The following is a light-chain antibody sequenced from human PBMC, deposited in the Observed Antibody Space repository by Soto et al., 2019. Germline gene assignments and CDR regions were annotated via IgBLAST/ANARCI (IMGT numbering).Light chain of an antibody. CDR1: LDIRNE. CDR3: LQHKSYPWT. J-gene: IGKJ1*01. CDR2: DAS. Sequence: IQVTQSPSSLSASVGDRVTITCRASLDIRNELAWYQQKPGKAPKRLIYDASTLQDGVPSRFSGDGSGTEFTLTISSLQSEDFATYFCLQHKSYPWTFGQGTKV. V-gene: IGKV1-17*01.